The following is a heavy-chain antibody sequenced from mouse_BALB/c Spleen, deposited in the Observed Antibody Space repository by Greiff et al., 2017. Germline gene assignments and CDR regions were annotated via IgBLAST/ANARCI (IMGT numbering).Heavy chain of an antibody. Sequence: VQLQQSGAELVKPGASVKLSCIASGFNIKDTYMHWVKQRPEQGLEWIGRFDPANGNTKYDPKFQGKATITADTSTNTAYLQISSLTSEDTAVYYCARKRNWESDYWGQGTTLTVSS. CDR3: ARKRNWESDY. CDR1: GFNIKDTY. V-gene: IGHV14-3*02. D-gene: IGHD4-1*01. CDR2: FDPANGNT. J-gene: IGHJ2*01.